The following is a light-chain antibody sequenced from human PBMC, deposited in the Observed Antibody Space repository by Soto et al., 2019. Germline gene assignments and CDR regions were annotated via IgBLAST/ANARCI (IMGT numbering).Light chain of an antibody. V-gene: IGKV3-20*01. CDR3: QQYGSSPTT. CDR1: QSVSSSY. CDR2: GAS. J-gene: IGKJ1*01. Sequence: EIVLTQSPGTLSLSPGERATLSCRASQSVSSSYLAWYQQNPGQAPRLLIYGASSRATGIPDRFSGSGSGTGFTLTISRLEPEDVAVYYCQQYGSSPTTFGQGTKVEIK.